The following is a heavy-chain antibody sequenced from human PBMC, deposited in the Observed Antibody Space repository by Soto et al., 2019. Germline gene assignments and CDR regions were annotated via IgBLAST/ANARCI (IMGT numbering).Heavy chain of an antibody. CDR1: GFTFSSYA. Sequence: EVQLLESGGGLLQPGGSLRLSCAASGFTFSSYAMTWVRQAPGKGLEWVAGISASDGSTYYADSVKGRFTISRDNSKNTLYLEMNSLRAEDTAVYYCAKGSWVVVVTADVDYWGQGTLVTVSS. J-gene: IGHJ4*02. CDR3: AKGSWVVVVTADVDY. CDR2: ISASDGST. D-gene: IGHD2-2*01. V-gene: IGHV3-23*01.